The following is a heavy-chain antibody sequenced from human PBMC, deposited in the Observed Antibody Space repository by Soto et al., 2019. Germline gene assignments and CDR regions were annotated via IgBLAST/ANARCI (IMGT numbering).Heavy chain of an antibody. CDR1: GFTFSIYA. CDR2: ISGGGSKK. CDR3: AKDSGDNSPACDPFDP. V-gene: IGHV3-23*01. Sequence: GGSLRLSCEASGFTFSIYAMSWVRQAPGKGLEWVSTISGGGSKKYYADSVKGRFTISRDNSKSTLFLQMNSLRAEDTAIYYCAKDSGDNSPACDPFDPWGQGTMVTVSS. J-gene: IGHJ5*02. D-gene: IGHD1-20*01.